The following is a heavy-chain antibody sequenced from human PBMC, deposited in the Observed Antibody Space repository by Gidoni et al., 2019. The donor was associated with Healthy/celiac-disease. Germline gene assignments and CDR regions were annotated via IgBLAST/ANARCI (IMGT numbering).Heavy chain of an antibody. CDR3: AKDRGDGDGILGWFDP. J-gene: IGHJ5*02. CDR2: ISWNSGSI. CDR1: GFTFDDYA. D-gene: IGHD4-17*01. Sequence: EVQLVESGGGLVQPGRYLRLSCAASGFTFDDYAMHWVRQATGKGLEWVAGISWNSGSIGYADSVKGRFTISRDNAKNSLYLQMNSLRAEDTALYYCAKDRGDGDGILGWFDPWGQGTLVTVSS. V-gene: IGHV3-9*01.